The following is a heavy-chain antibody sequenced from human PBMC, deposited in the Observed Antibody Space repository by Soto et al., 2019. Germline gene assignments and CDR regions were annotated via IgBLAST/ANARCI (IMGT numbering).Heavy chain of an antibody. Sequence: QVQLVESGGGVVQPGRSLRLSCAASGFTFSSYGMHWVRQAPGKGLEWVAVISYDGSNKYYADSVKGRFTISRDNSKNTLYLQMNSLRAEDTAVYYCAKDSGWVGMDVWGQGTTVTVSS. CDR3: AKDSGWVGMDV. D-gene: IGHD6-19*01. CDR2: ISYDGSNK. V-gene: IGHV3-30*18. CDR1: GFTFSSYG. J-gene: IGHJ6*02.